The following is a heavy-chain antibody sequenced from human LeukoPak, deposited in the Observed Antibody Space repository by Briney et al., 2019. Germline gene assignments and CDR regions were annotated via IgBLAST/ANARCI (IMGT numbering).Heavy chain of an antibody. CDR3: AKDPGSGWYRPYYFDY. D-gene: IGHD6-19*01. CDR2: IIGSGGST. J-gene: IGHJ4*02. CDR1: GFTFSSYA. V-gene: IGHV3-23*01. Sequence: PGGSLRLSCAASGFTFSSYAMSWVRQAPGKGLEWVSAIIGSGGSTYYADSVKGRFTISRDNSKNTLYLQMNSLRAEDTAVYYCAKDPGSGWYRPYYFDYWGQGTLVTVSS.